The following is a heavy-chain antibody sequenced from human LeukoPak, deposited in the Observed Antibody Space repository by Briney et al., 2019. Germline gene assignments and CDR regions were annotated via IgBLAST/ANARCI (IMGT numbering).Heavy chain of an antibody. Sequence: ASVKVSCKASGYTFSGYYMHWVRQAPGQGLEWMGWNNPNSGGTNYAQKFRGRVTVNRDTFISTAYMELSRRRSDDTAVYYCARGKDSSSVPYYYYLDVWGKGTTVTVSS. V-gene: IGHV1-2*02. D-gene: IGHD6-6*01. J-gene: IGHJ6*03. CDR1: GYTFSGYY. CDR2: NNPNSGGT. CDR3: ARGKDSSSVPYYYYLDV.